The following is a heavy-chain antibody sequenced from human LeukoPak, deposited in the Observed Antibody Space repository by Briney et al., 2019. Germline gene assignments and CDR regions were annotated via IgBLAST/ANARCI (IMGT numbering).Heavy chain of an antibody. Sequence: GGSLRLSCAASGFTFSNYNMNWVRQPPGKGLQWVSYISSSSNIIYYADSVKGRFTISRDNAKNSLFLQMNSLRAEDTAVYYCARDYAREFTIDYWGQGTLVTVSS. CDR2: ISSSSNII. J-gene: IGHJ4*02. CDR1: GFTFSNYN. D-gene: IGHD3-10*01. V-gene: IGHV3-48*01. CDR3: ARDYAREFTIDY.